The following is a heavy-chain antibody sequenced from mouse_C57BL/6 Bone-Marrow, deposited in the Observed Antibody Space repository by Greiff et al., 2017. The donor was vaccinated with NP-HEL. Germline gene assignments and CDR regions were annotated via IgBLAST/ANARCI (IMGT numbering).Heavy chain of an antibody. Sequence: EVQGVESGGGLVKPGGSLKLSCAASGFTFSSYAMSWVRQTPEKRLEWVATISDGGSYTYYPDNVKGRFTISRDNAKNNLYLQLSHLKSEDTAMYYCARGDTTGVWGTGTTVTVSS. D-gene: IGHD1-1*01. J-gene: IGHJ1*03. CDR2: ISDGGSYT. CDR3: ARGDTTGV. V-gene: IGHV5-4*01. CDR1: GFTFSSYA.